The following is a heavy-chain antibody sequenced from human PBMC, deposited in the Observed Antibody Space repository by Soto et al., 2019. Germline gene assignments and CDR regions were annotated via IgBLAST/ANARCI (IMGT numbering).Heavy chain of an antibody. D-gene: IGHD6-13*01. CDR2: IIPIFGTA. CDR3: ARGEAAAGAGLVWFDP. J-gene: IGHJ5*02. CDR1: GGTFSSYA. Sequence: SVKVSFKASGGTFSSYAISWVRQAPGQGLEWMGGIIPIFGTANYAQKFQGRVTITADESTSTAYMELSSLRSEDTAVYYCARGEAAAGAGLVWFDPWGQGTLVTVSS. V-gene: IGHV1-69*13.